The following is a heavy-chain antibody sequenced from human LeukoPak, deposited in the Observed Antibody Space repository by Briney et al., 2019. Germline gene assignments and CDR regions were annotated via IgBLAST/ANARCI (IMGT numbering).Heavy chain of an antibody. CDR3: ARGMVNTYYYYYYMDV. Sequence: SETLSLTCTVSGDSMSNYYWSWIRQPPGKGLEWIGYIYYSGITNYNPSLKSRVTISVDMSMNQFSLKLTSVTGADTALYHCARGMVNTYYYYYYMDVWGKGTSVTVSS. J-gene: IGHJ6*03. V-gene: IGHV4-59*01. CDR2: IYYSGIT. CDR1: GDSMSNYY. D-gene: IGHD2-8*01.